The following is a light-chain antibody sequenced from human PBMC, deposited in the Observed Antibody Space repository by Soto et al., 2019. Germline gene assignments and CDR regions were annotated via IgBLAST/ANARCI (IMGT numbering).Light chain of an antibody. CDR2: CAS. CDR1: QSVSSSY. V-gene: IGKV3-20*01. Sequence: EIVLTQSPGTLSLTPGERATLSCRASQSVSSSYLTWYQQKPGQAPRHLIYCASSRATGIPDKFSGSGSGTDFTITISRLEPEYAAVYYCQQYGSSPITVGQGTRLEIK. CDR3: QQYGSSPIT. J-gene: IGKJ5*01.